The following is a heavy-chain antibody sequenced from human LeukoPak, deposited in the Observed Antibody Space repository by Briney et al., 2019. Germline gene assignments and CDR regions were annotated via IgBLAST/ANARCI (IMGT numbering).Heavy chain of an antibody. CDR3: ARDVHPRKGGWIY. D-gene: IGHD6-19*01. V-gene: IGHV3-30-3*01. CDR1: GFTFSSYA. Sequence: GGSLRLSCAASGFTFSSYAMHWVRQAPGKGPGWVAVISYDGSNKYYADSVKGRFTISRDNSKNTLYLQMNSLRAEDTAVYYCARDVHPRKGGWIYWGQGTLVTVSS. CDR2: ISYDGSNK. J-gene: IGHJ4*02.